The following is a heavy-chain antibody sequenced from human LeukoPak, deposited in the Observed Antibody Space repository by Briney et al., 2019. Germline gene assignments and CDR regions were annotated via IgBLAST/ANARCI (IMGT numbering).Heavy chain of an antibody. Sequence: GASVKVSCKASGYTFTGYYMHWVRQAPGQGLEWMGRINPNSGGTNYAQKFQGRVTVSRDTSISTVYMELSKLRSDDTAVYYCARSGITTIPNFDYWGQGTLVTVSS. CDR1: GYTFTGYY. D-gene: IGHD5-12*01. J-gene: IGHJ4*02. V-gene: IGHV1-2*06. CDR2: INPNSGGT. CDR3: ARSGITTIPNFDY.